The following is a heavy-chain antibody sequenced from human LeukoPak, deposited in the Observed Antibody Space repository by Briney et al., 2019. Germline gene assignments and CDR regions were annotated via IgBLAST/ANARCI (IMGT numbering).Heavy chain of an antibody. CDR2: IRYDGSNK. V-gene: IGHV3-30*02. CDR1: GFTFSSYG. Sequence: GGSLRLSCAASGFTFSSYGMHWVRQAPGKGLEWVAFIRYDGSNKYYADSMKGRFTISRDNSKNTLYLQMNGLRAEDTAVYYCAKDGLGVVVPAASLNMDVWGKGTTVTVSS. D-gene: IGHD2-2*01. CDR3: AKDGLGVVVPAASLNMDV. J-gene: IGHJ6*03.